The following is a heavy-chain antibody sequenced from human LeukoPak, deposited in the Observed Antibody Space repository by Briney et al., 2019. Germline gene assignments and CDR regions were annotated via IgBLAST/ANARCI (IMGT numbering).Heavy chain of an antibody. CDR2: INHSGST. V-gene: IGHV4-34*01. D-gene: IGHD3-22*01. CDR1: GGSFSGYY. J-gene: IGHJ4*02. CDR3: ARLLDPYYYDSTDY. Sequence: SETLSLTCAVSGGSFSGYYWSWIRQPPGKGLEWIGEINHSGSTNYNPSLKSRVTISVDTSKNQFSLKLSSVTAADTAVYYCARLLDPYYYDSTDYWGQGTLVTVSA.